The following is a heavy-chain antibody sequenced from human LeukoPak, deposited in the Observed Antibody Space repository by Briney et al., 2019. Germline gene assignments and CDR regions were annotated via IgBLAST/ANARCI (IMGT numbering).Heavy chain of an antibody. CDR3: ARDNWIEAHYFDY. CDR1: GFTFSTYS. J-gene: IGHJ4*02. D-gene: IGHD1-20*01. V-gene: IGHV3-21*01. CDR2: ISTSSNYI. Sequence: GGSLRLSCAASGFTFSTYSMNWVRQAPGKGLEWVSFISTSSNYIYYADSVKGRFTISRDNAMNSLYLQMNSLRAEDTAVYYCARDNWIEAHYFDYWGQGTLVTVSS.